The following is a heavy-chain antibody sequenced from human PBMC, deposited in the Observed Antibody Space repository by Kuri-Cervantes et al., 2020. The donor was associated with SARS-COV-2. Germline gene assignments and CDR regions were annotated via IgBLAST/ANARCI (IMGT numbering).Heavy chain of an antibody. V-gene: IGHV3-30*04. CDR1: GFTFSSYS. J-gene: IGHJ4*02. Sequence: GGSLRLSCAVSGFTFSSYSMHWVRQAPGKGMEWVAVISYDGSNKYYADSVKGRFTISRNNSKHTLYLQMNSLRAEDTAVYYCARGDGRWLATKQDYWGQGTLVTVSS. D-gene: IGHD6-19*01. CDR2: ISYDGSNK. CDR3: ARGDGRWLATKQDY.